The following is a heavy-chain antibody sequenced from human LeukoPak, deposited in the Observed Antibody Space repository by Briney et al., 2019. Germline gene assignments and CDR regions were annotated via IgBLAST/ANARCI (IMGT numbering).Heavy chain of an antibody. CDR3: GRARSGYDFDY. CDR2: ISASGGST. CDR1: GFTFSSYA. Sequence: GGSLRLSCAASGFTFSSYALSWVRQAPGKGLEWVSAISASGGSTYYADSVKGRFTISRDNSKNTLYLQMNSLGADDAAVYYCGRARSGYDFDYWGQGTLVTVSS. J-gene: IGHJ4*02. V-gene: IGHV3-23*01. D-gene: IGHD5-12*01.